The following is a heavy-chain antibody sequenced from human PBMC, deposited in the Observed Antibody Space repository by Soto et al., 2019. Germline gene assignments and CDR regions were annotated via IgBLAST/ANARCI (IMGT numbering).Heavy chain of an antibody. CDR2: IKSKTDGGTT. J-gene: IGHJ3*02. Sequence: TGGSLRLSCAASGFTFSNAWMSWVRQAPGKGLERVGRIKSKTDGGTTDYAAPVKGRFTISRDDSKNTLYLQMNSLKTEDTAVYYCTTGSDVEMATMGHAFDIWGQGTMVTVSS. CDR3: TTGSDVEMATMGHAFDI. D-gene: IGHD5-12*01. V-gene: IGHV3-15*01. CDR1: GFTFSNAW.